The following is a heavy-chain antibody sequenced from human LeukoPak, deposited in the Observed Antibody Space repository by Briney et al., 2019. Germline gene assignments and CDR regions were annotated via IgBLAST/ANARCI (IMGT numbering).Heavy chain of an antibody. Sequence: SQTLSLTCTVSGGSISSGGYYWSWIRQHPGKGLEWIGYIYYSGSTYYNPSLKSRVTISVDTSKNQFSLKLSSVTAADTAVYYCARDLENLYYYDSSGYYRHDAFDIWGQGAMVTVSS. V-gene: IGHV4-31*03. CDR1: GGSISSGGYY. J-gene: IGHJ3*02. D-gene: IGHD3-22*01. CDR3: ARDLENLYYYDSSGYYRHDAFDI. CDR2: IYYSGST.